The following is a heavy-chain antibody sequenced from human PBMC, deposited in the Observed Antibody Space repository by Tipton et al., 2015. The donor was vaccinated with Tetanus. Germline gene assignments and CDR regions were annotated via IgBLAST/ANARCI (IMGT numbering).Heavy chain of an antibody. J-gene: IGHJ6*03. V-gene: IGHV3-7*01. CDR1: GFIFSNYW. Sequence: SLRLSCSASGFIFSNYWMSWVRQAPGKGLEWVANINRNGGGKYYVDSVKGRFTISRDEAKKSVYLEMSSLTVGDTAVYYCARDRGDDWTNFYYMDVWGKGATVTVSS. D-gene: IGHD2-21*02. CDR3: ARDRGDDWTNFYYMDV. CDR2: INRNGGGK.